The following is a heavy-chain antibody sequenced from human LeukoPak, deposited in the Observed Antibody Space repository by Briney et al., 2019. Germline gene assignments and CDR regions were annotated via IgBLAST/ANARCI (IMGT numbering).Heavy chain of an antibody. V-gene: IGHV4-61*02. D-gene: IGHD3-3*01. Sequence: PSETLSLTCTVSGGSISSGSYYWSWIRQPAGKGLEWIGRIYTSGSTNYNPSLKSRVTISVDTSKNQFSLKLSSVTAADTAVYYCAREYYDFWSGKPTYFDCWGQGTLVTVSS. J-gene: IGHJ4*02. CDR3: AREYYDFWSGKPTYFDC. CDR2: IYTSGST. CDR1: GGSISSGSYY.